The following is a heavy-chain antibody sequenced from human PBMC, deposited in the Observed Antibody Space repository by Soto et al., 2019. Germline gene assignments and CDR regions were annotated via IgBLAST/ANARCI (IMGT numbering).Heavy chain of an antibody. J-gene: IGHJ5*02. V-gene: IGHV1-18*04. CDR1: GYTFTGYY. D-gene: IGHD3-3*01. CDR2: INPNSGNT. Sequence: ASVKVSCKASGYTFTGYYMHWVRQAPGQGLEWMGWINPNSGNTNYAQKLQGRVTMTTDTSTSTAYMELRSLRSDDTAVYYCARVGSIYDFWSGYLWYWFDPWGQGTLVTVSS. CDR3: ARVGSIYDFWSGYLWYWFDP.